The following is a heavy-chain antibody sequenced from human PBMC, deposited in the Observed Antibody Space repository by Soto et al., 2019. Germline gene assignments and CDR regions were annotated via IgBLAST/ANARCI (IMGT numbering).Heavy chain of an antibody. D-gene: IGHD6-19*01. CDR3: TPMALKYNSDWYPLSD. V-gene: IGHV3-15*07. Sequence: EVQLVESGGGLVKPGGSLRLSCAGSGFTFSNVWMNWVRQAPGKGLEWVGRIKSDTDSGTIDYAAPVKGRFTIPRDDSNNTLYLQMNSLKTADTAPYYCTPMALKYNSDWYPLSDWGQGTRVTVSS. CDR2: IKSDTDSGTI. J-gene: IGHJ4*01. CDR1: GFTFSNVW.